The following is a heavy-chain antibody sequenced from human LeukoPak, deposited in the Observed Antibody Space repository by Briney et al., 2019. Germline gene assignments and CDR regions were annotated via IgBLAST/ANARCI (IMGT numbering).Heavy chain of an antibody. CDR3: ARAAVVTSFRPGYYFYYYMDV. Sequence: ASVKVSCKASGYTFTSYYMHWVRQAPGQGLEWMGIINPSGGSTSYAQKFQGRVTMTRDTSTSTVYMELSSLRSEDTAVYYCARAAVVTSFRPGYYFYYYMDVWGKGTTVTISS. CDR1: GYTFTSYY. J-gene: IGHJ6*03. D-gene: IGHD4-23*01. CDR2: INPSGGST. V-gene: IGHV1-46*01.